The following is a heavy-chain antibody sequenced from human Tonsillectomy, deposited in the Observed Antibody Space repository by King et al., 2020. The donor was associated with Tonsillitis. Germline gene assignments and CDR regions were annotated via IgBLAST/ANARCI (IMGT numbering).Heavy chain of an antibody. CDR2: IKQDGSEK. V-gene: IGHV3-7*03. D-gene: IGHD3-22*01. CDR3: VRGGCFYYDSSGLPEDY. J-gene: IGHJ4*02. Sequence: VQLVESGGGLVQPGGSLRLSCAVSGFTFTTYWMSWVRQAPGKGLEAVANIKQDGSEKNYVDSVKGRFTISRDNARNSLYLQMDSLRAEDTAVYYCVRGGCFYYDSSGLPEDYWGQGTLVTVSS. CDR1: GFTFTTYW.